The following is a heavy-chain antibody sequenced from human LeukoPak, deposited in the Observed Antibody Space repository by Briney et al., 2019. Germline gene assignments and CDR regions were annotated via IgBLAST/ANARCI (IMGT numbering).Heavy chain of an antibody. J-gene: IGHJ4*02. CDR3: ARERAVTTYYYFDY. CDR2: IYYSGSS. V-gene: IGHV4-59*01. D-gene: IGHD4-17*01. CDR1: GGSISSYY. Sequence: SETLSLTCTVSGGSISSYYWSWIRQPPGKGLEWIGYIYYSGSSNYHPSLQSGVTISVDTSKNQFSLKLSSVTAADTAVYYCARERAVTTYYYFDYWGQGTLVTVSS.